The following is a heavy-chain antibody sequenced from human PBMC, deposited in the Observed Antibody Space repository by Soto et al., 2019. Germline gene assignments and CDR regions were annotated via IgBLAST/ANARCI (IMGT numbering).Heavy chain of an antibody. CDR2: INAGNGNT. CDR3: ARDGREVYYYYYMDV. Sequence: QVQLVQSGAEVKKPGASVKVSCKASGYTFTSYAMHWVRQAPGQRLGWMGWINAGNGNTKYSQKFQGRVTITRDTSASTAYMELSSLRSEDTAVYYCARDGREVYYYYYMDVWGKGTTVTVSS. J-gene: IGHJ6*03. CDR1: GYTFTSYA. V-gene: IGHV1-3*01.